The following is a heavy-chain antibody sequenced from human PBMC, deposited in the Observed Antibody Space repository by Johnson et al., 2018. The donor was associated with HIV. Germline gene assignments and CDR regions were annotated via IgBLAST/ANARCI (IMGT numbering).Heavy chain of an antibody. J-gene: IGHJ3*02. CDR1: GFTFRSYW. D-gene: IGHD4-11*01. CDR3: ARNEYSNYGGRDAFDI. Sequence: VESGGGLVQPGGSLRLSCVVSGFTFRSYWMTWVRQAPGKGLEWVANIKQDGSEKYYVDSVKGRFTISRDNAKNSLYLQMNGLRAEDTAVYYCARNEYSNYGGRDAFDIWGQGTMVTVPS. CDR2: IKQDGSEK. V-gene: IGHV3-7*01.